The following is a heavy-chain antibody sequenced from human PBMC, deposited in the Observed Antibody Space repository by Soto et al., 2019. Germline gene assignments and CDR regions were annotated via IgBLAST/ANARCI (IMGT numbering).Heavy chain of an antibody. CDR1: GGTFSSYA. V-gene: IGHV1-69*01. J-gene: IGHJ4*02. Sequence: QVQLVQSGAEVQKPGSSVKVSCKASGGTFSSYAISWVRLSPGQGLEWMGGIIPIFGTANYAQKFHGRVRSTADEATSTAYMELSSLRSEDAAVYYCAGGAYDVWRADHHPPGYWGQGPLVTVSS. D-gene: IGHD3-3*01. CDR2: IIPIFGTA. CDR3: AGGAYDVWRADHHPPGY.